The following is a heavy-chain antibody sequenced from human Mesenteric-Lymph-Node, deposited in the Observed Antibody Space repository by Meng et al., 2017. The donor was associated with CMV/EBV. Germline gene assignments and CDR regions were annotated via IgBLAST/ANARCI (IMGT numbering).Heavy chain of an antibody. J-gene: IGHJ3*01. CDR3: TRDNRADAFDV. CDR1: GFSFTTYA. CDR2: ISSGGGGT. V-gene: IGHV3-23*01. D-gene: IGHD2/OR15-2a*01. Sequence: GESLKISCAASGFSFTTYAMSWVRQAPGKGLEWVSGISSGGGGTHYADSVKGRFTISRDNSKNTLYLQMSSLRAEDTAVYYCTRDNRADAFDVWGQGTTVTVSS.